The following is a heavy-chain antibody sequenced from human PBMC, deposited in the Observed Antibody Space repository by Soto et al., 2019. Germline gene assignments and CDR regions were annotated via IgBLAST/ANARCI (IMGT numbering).Heavy chain of an antibody. CDR3: ARDYDILTAHHAFDY. CDR1: GYTFTSYY. CDR2: INPSGGST. V-gene: IGHV1-46*01. Sequence: ASVKVSCKASGYTFTSYYMHWVRQAPGQGLEWLGIINPSGGSTSYAQKFQGRVTMTRDTSTSTVYMELSSLRSEDTAVYYCARDYDILTAHHAFDYWGQGTQVTVSS. D-gene: IGHD3-9*01. J-gene: IGHJ4*02.